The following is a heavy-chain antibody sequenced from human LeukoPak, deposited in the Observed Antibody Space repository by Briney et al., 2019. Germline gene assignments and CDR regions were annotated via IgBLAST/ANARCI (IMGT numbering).Heavy chain of an antibody. D-gene: IGHD3-10*01. CDR3: ARTYYYGSGSYYYFDY. V-gene: IGHV1-8*01. Sequence: ASVKVSCKASGYTFTSYDINWVQQATGQGLEWMGWMNPNSGNTGYAQKFQGRVTMTRNTSISTAYMELSSLRSEDTAVYYCARTYYYGSGSYYYFDYWGQGILVTVSS. CDR2: MNPNSGNT. J-gene: IGHJ4*02. CDR1: GYTFTSYD.